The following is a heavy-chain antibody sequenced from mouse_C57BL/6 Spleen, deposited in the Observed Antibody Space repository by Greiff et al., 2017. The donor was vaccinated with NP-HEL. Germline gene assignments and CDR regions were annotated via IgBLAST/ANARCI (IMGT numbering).Heavy chain of an antibody. CDR3: AKNYDYDAGSWFAY. CDR1: GFTFSDYG. V-gene: IGHV5-17*01. Sequence: EVKLVESGGGLVKPGGSLKLSCAASGFTFSDYGMHWVRQAPEKGLEWVAYISSGSSTIYYADTVKGRFTISRDNAKNTLFLQMTSLRSEDTAMYYCAKNYDYDAGSWFAYWGQGTLVTVSA. J-gene: IGHJ3*01. D-gene: IGHD2-4*01. CDR2: ISSGSSTI.